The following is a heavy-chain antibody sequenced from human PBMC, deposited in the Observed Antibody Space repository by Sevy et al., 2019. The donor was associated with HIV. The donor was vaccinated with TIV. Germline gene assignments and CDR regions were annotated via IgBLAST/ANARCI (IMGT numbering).Heavy chain of an antibody. CDR2: IKVDGSEK. D-gene: IGHD2-2*01. Sequence: GGSLRLSCAASGFTFSRYWMTWVRQAPGKGLEWVANIKVDGSEKYYVDSVKGRFTISRDNAKNPLYLQMNSLRVEDTALYYCARDCSSTTCLWGLDVWGQGTTVTVSS. J-gene: IGHJ6*02. V-gene: IGHV3-7*03. CDR3: ARDCSSTTCLWGLDV. CDR1: GFTFSRYW.